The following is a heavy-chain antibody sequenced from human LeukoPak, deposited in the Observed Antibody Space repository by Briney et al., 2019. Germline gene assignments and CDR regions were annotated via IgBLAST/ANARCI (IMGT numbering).Heavy chain of an antibody. CDR2: INRSGST. Sequence: GSLRLSCAASGFIFSSYSMNWIRQPPGKGLEWIGEINRSGSTNYYPSLKSRVTISVDTSKNQFSLKLSSVTAADTAVYYCAKLGYCSSTSCFSYYYYYMDVWGKGTTVTISS. J-gene: IGHJ6*03. V-gene: IGHV4-34*08. D-gene: IGHD2-2*01. CDR3: AKLGYCSSTSCFSYYYYYMDV. CDR1: GFIFSSYS.